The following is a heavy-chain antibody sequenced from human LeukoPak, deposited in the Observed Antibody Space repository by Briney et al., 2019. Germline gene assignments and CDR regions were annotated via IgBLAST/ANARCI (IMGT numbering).Heavy chain of an antibody. V-gene: IGHV3-30*03. CDR1: GFTFSNYG. CDR3: ASVHRVPSLDSWYFDY. D-gene: IGHD1-1*01. Sequence: GRSLRLSCASSGFTFSNYGMHWVRQAPGKGLEWVAVISSDGSNKYYADSVKGRFTISRDNSKNTLFLQMNSLRAEDTAVYYCASVHRVPSLDSWYFDYWGQGTLVTVSS. CDR2: ISSDGSNK. J-gene: IGHJ4*02.